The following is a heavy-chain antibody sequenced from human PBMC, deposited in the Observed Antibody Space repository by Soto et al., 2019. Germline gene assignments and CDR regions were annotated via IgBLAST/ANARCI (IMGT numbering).Heavy chain of an antibody. V-gene: IGHV3-21*01. CDR2: ISSSSSYI. J-gene: IGHJ6*02. D-gene: IGHD3-3*01. CDR3: ARDSTIFGVVIDVSPHHYYYGMDV. Sequence: RRLSCAASGFTFSSYSMNWVRQAPGKGLEWVSSISSSSSYIYYADSVKGRFTISRDNAKNSLYLQMNSLRAEDTAVYYCARDSTIFGVVIDVSPHHYYYGMDVWGQGTTVTVSS. CDR1: GFTFSSYS.